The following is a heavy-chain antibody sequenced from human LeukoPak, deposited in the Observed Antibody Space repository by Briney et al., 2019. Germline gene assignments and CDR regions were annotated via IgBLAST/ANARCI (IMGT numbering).Heavy chain of an antibody. V-gene: IGHV3-21*01. J-gene: IGHJ5*02. CDR2: ISSSSSYI. CDR3: ARDGNTYYYDSSGPA. CDR1: GFTFSSYS. D-gene: IGHD3-22*01. Sequence: GGSLRLSCAASGFTFSSYSMNWVRQAPGKGLEWVSSISSSSSYIYYADSVKGRFTISRDNAKNSLYPQMNSLRAEDTAVYYCARDGNTYYYDSSGPAWGQGTLVTVSS.